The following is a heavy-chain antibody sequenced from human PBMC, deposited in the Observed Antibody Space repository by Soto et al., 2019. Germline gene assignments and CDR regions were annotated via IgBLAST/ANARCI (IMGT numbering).Heavy chain of an antibody. CDR3: ARDVGAIFGVVTYYYGMDV. CDR2: INAGNGNT. J-gene: IGHJ6*02. CDR1: GYTFTNYY. D-gene: IGHD3-3*01. Sequence: ASVKVSCKTSGYTFTNYYIHWVRQAPGQRLEWMGWINAGNGNTKYSQKFQGRVTITRDTSASTAYMELSSLRSEDTAVYYCARDVGAIFGVVTYYYGMDVWGQGTTVTVSS. V-gene: IGHV1-3*01.